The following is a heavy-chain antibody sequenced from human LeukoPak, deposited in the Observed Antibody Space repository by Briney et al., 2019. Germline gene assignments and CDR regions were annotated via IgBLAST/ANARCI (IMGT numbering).Heavy chain of an antibody. J-gene: IGHJ4*02. CDR2: ISSSGSTI. CDR1: GFTFSSYE. V-gene: IGHV3-48*03. CDR3: AREGRGYSYGLIDY. D-gene: IGHD5-18*01. Sequence: AGGSLRLPCAASGFTFSSYEMNWVRQAPGKGLEWVSYISSSGSTIYYADSVKGRFTISRDNAKNSLYMQMNSLRAEDTAVYYCAREGRGYSYGLIDYWGQGTLVTVSS.